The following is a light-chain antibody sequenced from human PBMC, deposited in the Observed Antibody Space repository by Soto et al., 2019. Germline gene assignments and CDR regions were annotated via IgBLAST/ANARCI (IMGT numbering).Light chain of an antibody. V-gene: IGKV3D-15*01. CDR3: QQYDDWPPIT. Sequence: ETVMTQSPATLSVSPGERATLSCRASQSVSTKLAWYQQKPGQAPRLLSYGASTRATGIPARFSGSGSGTEFTLTVSSLQSEDFAVYYCQQYDDWPPITFGQGTRLEI. J-gene: IGKJ5*01. CDR1: QSVSTK. CDR2: GAS.